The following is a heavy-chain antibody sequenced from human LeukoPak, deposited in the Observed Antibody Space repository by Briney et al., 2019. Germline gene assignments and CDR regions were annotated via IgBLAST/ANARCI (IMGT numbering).Heavy chain of an antibody. V-gene: IGHV3-21*01. Sequence: GGSLRLSCAASGFTFSSYSMSWVRQAPGKGLEWVSAISGSSSYIYYTDSVKGRFTISRDNAKNSLYLQMNSLRVEDTAVYYCARIPDDGSGYCRAQALWDIWGRGTMDPVSS. CDR3: ARIPDDGSGYCRAQALWDI. CDR1: GFTFSSYS. J-gene: IGHJ3*02. CDR2: ISGSSSYI. D-gene: IGHD3-22*01.